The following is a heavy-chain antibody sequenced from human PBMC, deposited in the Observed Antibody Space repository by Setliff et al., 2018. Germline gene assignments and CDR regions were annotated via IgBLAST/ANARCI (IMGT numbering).Heavy chain of an antibody. J-gene: IGHJ3*01. CDR1: GISITSGHY. CDR3: ASPRRDDLDTPFDAFDL. V-gene: IGHV4-38-2*01. D-gene: IGHD1-1*01. CDR2: IYHRGRT. Sequence: SETLSLTCDVSGISITSGHYWGWIRQPPGKGLEWIATIYHRGRTYYNPSLDSRVTISLDTSKNQYSLRLRSVAAADTAVYYCASPRRDDLDTPFDAFDLWGQGTKVTVS.